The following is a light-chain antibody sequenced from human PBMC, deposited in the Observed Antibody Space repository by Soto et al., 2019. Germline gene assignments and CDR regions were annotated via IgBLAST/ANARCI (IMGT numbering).Light chain of an antibody. J-gene: IGKJ1*01. CDR1: QSVSSSY. CDR3: QQYGRSGT. Sequence: EIVCTQSPATLSSFPGDRVTLSCRASQSVSSSYLAWYQQKPGQAPRLLIYGASSRAAGIPDRFSGSGSGADFILTISRLEPEDFAVYYCQQYGRSGTFGQGTKVDIK. CDR2: GAS. V-gene: IGKV3-20*01.